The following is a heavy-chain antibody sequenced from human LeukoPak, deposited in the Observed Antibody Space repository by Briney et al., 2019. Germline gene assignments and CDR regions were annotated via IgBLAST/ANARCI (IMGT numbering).Heavy chain of an antibody. D-gene: IGHD6-13*01. V-gene: IGHV3-64*02. J-gene: IGHJ4*02. CDR3: AREYALGSIWYSDY. CDR1: GFTFSSYA. Sequence: GGSLRLSCAASGFTFSSYAMHWVRQAPGKGLEYVSTISANGGSTYHADSVKGRFTISRDNSKNTLHLQMGSLRSEDTAVYYCAREYALGSIWYSDYWGQGALVTVSS. CDR2: ISANGGST.